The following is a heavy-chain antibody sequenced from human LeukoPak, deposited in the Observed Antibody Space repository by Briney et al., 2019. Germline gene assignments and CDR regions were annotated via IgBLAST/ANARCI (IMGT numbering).Heavy chain of an antibody. CDR2: INSDESST. J-gene: IGHJ4*02. CDR1: GFTLSYYW. V-gene: IGHV3-74*01. Sequence: GGSLRLSCAASGFTLSYYWMHWVRQAPGKGLVWVSRINSDESSTSYADSVKGRFTISRDNAKNTLYLQMNSLIAEDTAVYYLARGGGYSYGQLDYWGQGTLVTGSS. CDR3: ARGGGYSYGQLDY. D-gene: IGHD5-18*01.